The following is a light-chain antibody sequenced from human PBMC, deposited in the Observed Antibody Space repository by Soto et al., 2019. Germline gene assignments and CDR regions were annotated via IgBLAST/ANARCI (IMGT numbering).Light chain of an antibody. CDR2: GTS. Sequence: EIVLTQSPGTLSLSPGERATLSCRASQSVSSNSLGWYQQKPGQAPRLLIYGTSNRTTGIPDRFSGSWSGTDFTLTISRLEPEDFAVYYCQLYGSSPSMYTFGQGTKLEIK. J-gene: IGKJ2*01. CDR1: QSVSSNS. CDR3: QLYGSSPSMYT. V-gene: IGKV3-20*01.